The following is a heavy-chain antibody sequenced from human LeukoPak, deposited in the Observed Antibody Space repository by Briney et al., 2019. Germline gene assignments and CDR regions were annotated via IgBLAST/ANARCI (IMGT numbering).Heavy chain of an antibody. J-gene: IGHJ4*02. D-gene: IGHD3-3*01. CDR1: GGSFSGYY. CDR3: ARGRKRITIFGVDRRDYYFDY. V-gene: IGHV4-34*01. CDR2: INHSGST. Sequence: SETLSLTCAVYGGSFSGYYWSWIRQPPGKGLEWIGEINHSGSTNYNPSLKSRVTISVDTSKNQFPLKLSSVTAAYTAVYYCARGRKRITIFGVDRRDYYFDYWGQGTLVTVSS.